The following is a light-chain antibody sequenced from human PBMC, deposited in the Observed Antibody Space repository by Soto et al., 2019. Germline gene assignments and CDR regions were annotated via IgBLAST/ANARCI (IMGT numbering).Light chain of an antibody. CDR1: SSDVGAYNY. V-gene: IGLV2-14*01. J-gene: IGLJ2*01. Sequence: QSALTQPASVSGSPGQSITISCTGTSSDVGAYNYVSWYQQHPGKAPKLMIYDVINRPSGVSYRFSASKSGNTASLTISGLKAEDEADYYCSSYTTSTTVIFGGGTKLTVL. CDR2: DVI. CDR3: SSYTTSTTVI.